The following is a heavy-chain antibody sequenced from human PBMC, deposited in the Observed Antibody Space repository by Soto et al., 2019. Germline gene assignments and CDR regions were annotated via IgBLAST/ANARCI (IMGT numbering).Heavy chain of an antibody. CDR2: IKSKTDGGTT. D-gene: IGHD6-13*01. J-gene: IGHJ6*02. CDR3: TTDSEIEQQLEDYYYYGMDV. V-gene: IGHV3-15*07. Sequence: EVQLVESGGGLVKPGGSLRLSCAASGFTFSNAWMNWVRQAPGKGLEWVGRIKSKTDGGTTDYAAPVKGRFTISRDDSKNTLYLQMNSMKNEDTAVYYCTTDSEIEQQLEDYYYYGMDVWGQGTTVTVSS. CDR1: GFTFSNAW.